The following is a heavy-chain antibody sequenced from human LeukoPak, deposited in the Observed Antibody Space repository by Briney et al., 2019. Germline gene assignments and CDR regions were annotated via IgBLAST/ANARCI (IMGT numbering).Heavy chain of an antibody. Sequence: ASVKVSCKASGFTFTAYYMHWVRQAPGQGLQWMGWINPNSGGTNYAQKFQGRVTMTRDTSISTAYMELSRLRSDDTAVYYCARDGDRITMIVGEYYFDYWGQGTLVTVSS. CDR3: ARDGDRITMIVGEYYFDY. CDR2: INPNSGGT. CDR1: GFTFTAYY. D-gene: IGHD3-22*01. V-gene: IGHV1-2*02. J-gene: IGHJ4*02.